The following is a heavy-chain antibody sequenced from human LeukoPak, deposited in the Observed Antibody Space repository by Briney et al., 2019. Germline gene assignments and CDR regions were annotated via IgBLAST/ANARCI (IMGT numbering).Heavy chain of an antibody. CDR3: ARAAGCGGGCYSGGARAYYFDY. V-gene: IGHV1-18*01. J-gene: IGHJ4*02. Sequence: ASVKVSCKASGYTFTSYGISWVRQAPGQGLEWMGWISAYNGNTNYAQKLQGRVTMTTDTSTSTAYMELRSLRSDDTAVYYCARAAGCGGGCYSGGARAYYFDYWGQGTLVTVSS. CDR2: ISAYNGNT. D-gene: IGHD2-21*02. CDR1: GYTFTSYG.